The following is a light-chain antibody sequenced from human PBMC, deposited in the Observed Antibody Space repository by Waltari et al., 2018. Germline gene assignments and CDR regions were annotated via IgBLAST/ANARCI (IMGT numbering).Light chain of an antibody. Sequence: IMLTQSPGTLSLSPGERATLPCRASQSISRYLAWYQQKPGQAPRLLIYGASTRATGIPDRFSGSGSGTDFSLTISGLEPEDSAVYYCQHHIRLPATFGQGTKVEIK. CDR3: QHHIRLPAT. J-gene: IGKJ1*01. CDR2: GAS. V-gene: IGKV3-20*01. CDR1: QSISRY.